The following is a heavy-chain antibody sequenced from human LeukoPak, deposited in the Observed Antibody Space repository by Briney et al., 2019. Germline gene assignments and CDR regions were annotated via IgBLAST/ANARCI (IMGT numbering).Heavy chain of an antibody. CDR2: IDYSGST. J-gene: IGHJ4*02. CDR1: GGSISSYY. Sequence: SETLSLTCTVSGGSISSYYWSWIRQPPGKGLEWIGYIDYSGSTNYNPSLKSRVTISVDTSKNQFSLKPSSVTAADTAVYYCARFQAPDKRQLDYWGQGTLVTVSS. V-gene: IGHV4-59*01. D-gene: IGHD6-6*01. CDR3: ARFQAPDKRQLDY.